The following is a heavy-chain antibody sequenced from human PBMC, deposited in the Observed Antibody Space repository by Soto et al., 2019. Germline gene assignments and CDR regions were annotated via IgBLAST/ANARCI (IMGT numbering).Heavy chain of an antibody. CDR3: ASVISPLAESYDYYYNIDV. J-gene: IGHJ6*02. CDR1: GGSISSGASY. D-gene: IGHD3-16*01. V-gene: IGHV4-30-4*01. CDR2: IYYRRST. Sequence: SETLSLTCTVSGGSISSGASYWSWQRQPTGKGQDWMGYIYYRRSTYYNPSLKNRVTISGVTSKNQCSLKLSPVTAADTAGYYCASVISPLAESYDYYYNIDVWGQGTTVTVSS.